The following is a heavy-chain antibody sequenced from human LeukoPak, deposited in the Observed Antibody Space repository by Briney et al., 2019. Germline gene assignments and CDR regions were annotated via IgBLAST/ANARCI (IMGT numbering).Heavy chain of an antibody. V-gene: IGHV1-2*04. CDR2: INPNSGGT. CDR3: ARVSYSGSSYYFDY. D-gene: IGHD1-26*01. Sequence: GASVKVSCKASGYTFTGYYMHWVRQAPGQGLEWMGWINPNSGGTNYAQKFQGWVTMTRDTSISTAYMELSRLRSDDTAVYYCARVSYSGSSYYFDYWGQGTLVTVSS. CDR1: GYTFTGYY. J-gene: IGHJ4*02.